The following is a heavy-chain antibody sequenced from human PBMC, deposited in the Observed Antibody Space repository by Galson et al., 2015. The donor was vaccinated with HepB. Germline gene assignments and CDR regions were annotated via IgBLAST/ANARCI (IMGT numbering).Heavy chain of an antibody. CDR3: TREEDSCSSS. Sequence: ETLSLTCTVSGGSVSSTGYYWAWIRQPPGKGLEWMGSINYSGKTYYKPSLKSRVTISVDTSRDQFSLKVSSVTAADTAVYYCTREEDSCSSSWGQGTLVTVSS. CDR1: GGSVSSTGYY. CDR2: INYSGKT. D-gene: IGHD6-6*01. J-gene: IGHJ5*02. V-gene: IGHV4-39*02.